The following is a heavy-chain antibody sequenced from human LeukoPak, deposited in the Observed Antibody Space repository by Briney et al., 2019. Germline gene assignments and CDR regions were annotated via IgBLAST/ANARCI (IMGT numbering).Heavy chain of an antibody. Sequence: ASVKVSCKASGYTFTSYYMHWVRQAPGEGLEWMGIINPSGGSTSYAQKFQGRVTMTRDMSTSTVYMELSSLRSDDTAVYYCARDGTKLPWFGEVRITRYHYYYMDVWGKGTTVTISS. CDR2: INPSGGST. CDR3: ARDGTKLPWFGEVRITRYHYYYMDV. D-gene: IGHD3-10*01. V-gene: IGHV1-46*01. J-gene: IGHJ6*03. CDR1: GYTFTSYY.